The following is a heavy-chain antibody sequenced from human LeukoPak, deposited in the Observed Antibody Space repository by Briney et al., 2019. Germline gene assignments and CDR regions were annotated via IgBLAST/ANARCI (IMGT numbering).Heavy chain of an antibody. V-gene: IGHV3-30*03. CDR3: ARTREQWQVLDY. D-gene: IGHD6-19*01. Sequence: GGSLRLSFAASGFSFGSYGIHWVRQAPGKGLEWVAVISHEGSQTYYADSVRGRFTISRDNSKNMVYLQMNSLRVEDTAVYYCARTREQWQVLDYWGQGTLVTVSS. CDR1: GFSFGSYG. CDR2: ISHEGSQT. J-gene: IGHJ4*02.